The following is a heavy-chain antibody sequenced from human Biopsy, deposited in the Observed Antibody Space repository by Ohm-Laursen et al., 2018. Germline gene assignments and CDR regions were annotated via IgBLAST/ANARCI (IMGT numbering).Heavy chain of an antibody. V-gene: IGHV4-59*08. CDR2: ILHSGHS. CDR3: ARHFESTAIFDY. J-gene: IGHJ4*02. D-gene: IGHD5/OR15-5a*01. Sequence: TLSLTCTVSGDSIKNDAWSWIRQLPGKGLEWLGYILHSGHSDYNPSLERRLTLSIDASKNQISLNLSSVTAADTALYYCARHFESTAIFDYWGQGALITVSS. CDR1: GDSIKNDA.